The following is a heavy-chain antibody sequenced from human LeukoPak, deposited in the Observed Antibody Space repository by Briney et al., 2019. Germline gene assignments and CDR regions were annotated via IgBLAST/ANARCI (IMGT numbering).Heavy chain of an antibody. J-gene: IGHJ2*01. Sequence: GASVKVSCKASGYTLTSYYMHWVRQAPGQGLEWMGIINPSGGSTSYAQKFQGRVTMTRDTSTSTVYMELSSLRSEDTAVYYCARGYYGSGSYYTNWYFDLWGRGTLVTVSS. CDR1: GYTLTSYY. CDR3: ARGYYGSGSYYTNWYFDL. V-gene: IGHV1-46*01. D-gene: IGHD3-10*01. CDR2: INPSGGST.